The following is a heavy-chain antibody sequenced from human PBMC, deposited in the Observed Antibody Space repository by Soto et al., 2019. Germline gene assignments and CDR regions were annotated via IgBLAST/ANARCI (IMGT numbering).Heavy chain of an antibody. CDR2: ISYDGSNK. Sequence: GGSLRLSCAASGFTFSSYAMHWVRQAPGKGLEWVAVISYDGSNKYYADSVKGRFTISRDNSKNTLYLQMNSLRAEDTAVYYCAKERYCISTSCPRWFDPWGQGTLVTVSS. D-gene: IGHD2-2*01. CDR3: AKERYCISTSCPRWFDP. V-gene: IGHV3-30-3*02. CDR1: GFTFSSYA. J-gene: IGHJ5*02.